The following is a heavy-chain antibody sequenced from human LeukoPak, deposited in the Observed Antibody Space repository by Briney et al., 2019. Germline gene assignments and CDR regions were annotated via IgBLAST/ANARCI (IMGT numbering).Heavy chain of an antibody. V-gene: IGHV1-46*01. D-gene: IGHD2-21*02. Sequence: ASVKVSCKASGYTFTSYHIHWVRHAPGQRLEWLGIINPSGGSTNYAQKFQGRVTMTRDTSTTAVYMELSSLRSEDTAACYCARDRRCGTNCYSAFDIWGQGTMITVSS. CDR1: GYTFTSYH. CDR2: INPSGGST. J-gene: IGHJ3*02. CDR3: ARDRRCGTNCYSAFDI.